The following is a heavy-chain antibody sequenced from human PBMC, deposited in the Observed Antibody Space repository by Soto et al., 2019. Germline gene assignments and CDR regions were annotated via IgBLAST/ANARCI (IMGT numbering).Heavy chain of an antibody. D-gene: IGHD6-13*01. Sequence: SETLSLTCAVSGGSISSSNWWSWVRQPPGKGLEWIGEIYHSGSTNYNPSLKSRVTISVDKSKNQFSLKLSSVTAADTAVYYCARRQLVLEDYYYYGMDVWGQGTTVTVSS. CDR2: IYHSGST. CDR1: GGSISSSNW. V-gene: IGHV4-4*02. J-gene: IGHJ6*02. CDR3: ARRQLVLEDYYYYGMDV.